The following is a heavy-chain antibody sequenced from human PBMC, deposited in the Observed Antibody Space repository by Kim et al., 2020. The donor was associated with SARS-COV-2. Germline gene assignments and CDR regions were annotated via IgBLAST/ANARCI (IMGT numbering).Heavy chain of an antibody. V-gene: IGHV4-34*01. J-gene: IGHJ4*02. D-gene: IGHD2-15*01. CDR3: ARKRVAGTVDY. CDR2: T. Sequence: TNYNPSLKSRVTISVDTSKNQFSLKLSSVTAADTAVYYCARKRVAGTVDYWGQGTLVTVSS.